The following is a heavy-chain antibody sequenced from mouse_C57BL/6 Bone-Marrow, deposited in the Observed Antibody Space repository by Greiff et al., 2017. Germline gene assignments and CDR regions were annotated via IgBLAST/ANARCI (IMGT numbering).Heavy chain of an antibody. CDR3: ASYYGSSYGGFAY. D-gene: IGHD1-1*01. Sequence: VMLVESGPGLVAPSQSLSITCTVSGFSLTSYGVDWVRQSPGKGLEWLGVIWGVGSTNYNSALKSRLSISKDNSKSQVFLKMNSLQTDDTAMYYCASYYGSSYGGFAYGGQGTLVTVSA. J-gene: IGHJ3*01. V-gene: IGHV2-6*01. CDR2: IWGVGST. CDR1: GFSLTSYG.